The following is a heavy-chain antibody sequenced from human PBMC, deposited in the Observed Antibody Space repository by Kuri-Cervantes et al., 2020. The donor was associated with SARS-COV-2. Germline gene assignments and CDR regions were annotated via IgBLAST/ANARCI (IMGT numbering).Heavy chain of an antibody. D-gene: IGHD3-10*01. CDR2: ISYGGSNK. Sequence: GESLKISCAASGFTFSSYWMHWVRQAPGKGLEWVAVISYGGSNKYYADSVKGRFTISRDNSKNTLYLQMNSLRAEDTAVYYCARDHGSDEHDYWGQGTLVTVSS. CDR3: ARDHGSDEHDY. V-gene: IGHV3-30-3*01. CDR1: GFTFSSYW. J-gene: IGHJ4*02.